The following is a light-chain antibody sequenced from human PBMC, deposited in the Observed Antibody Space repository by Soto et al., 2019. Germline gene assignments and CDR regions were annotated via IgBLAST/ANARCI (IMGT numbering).Light chain of an antibody. J-gene: IGKJ1*01. CDR3: QQYNNWPQT. V-gene: IGKV3-15*01. CDR2: GAS. Sequence: IVMTQSPATLSVYPGERVTISCRASQSVTNTLAWYQQKPGQAPRLLIYGASTRATGIPARFSGSGSGTEFTLTISSLQSEDFAVYYCQQYNNWPQTFGQGTKVDI. CDR1: QSVTNT.